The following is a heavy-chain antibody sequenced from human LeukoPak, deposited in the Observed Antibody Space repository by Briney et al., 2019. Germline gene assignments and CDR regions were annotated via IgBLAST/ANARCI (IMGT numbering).Heavy chain of an antibody. J-gene: IGHJ4*02. CDR1: GFTFSSYW. D-gene: IGHD3-22*01. CDR2: INSDGSST. Sequence: PGGSLRLSCAASGFTFSSYWMHWVRQAPGKGLVWVSRINSDGSSTSYADSVKGRFTISRDNAKNTLYLQMNSLRAEDTAVYYCARGAQYYYDSSGYYSFDYWGQGTLVTVSS. V-gene: IGHV3-74*01. CDR3: ARGAQYYYDSSGYYSFDY.